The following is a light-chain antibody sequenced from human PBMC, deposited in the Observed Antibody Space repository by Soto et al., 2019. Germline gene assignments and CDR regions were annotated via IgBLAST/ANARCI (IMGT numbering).Light chain of an antibody. CDR3: QQDSSWPLT. J-gene: IGKJ4*01. CDR2: GAS. V-gene: IGKV3D-15*01. CDR1: QSISNN. Sequence: ETLMTQSPANLSLSPGETATLSCRARQSISNNLAWYQQKLGQAPRLLIYGASTRATGIPARFSGSGSGTEFTLTISSLQSEHLGVYYCQQDSSWPLTFGGGTKVDIK.